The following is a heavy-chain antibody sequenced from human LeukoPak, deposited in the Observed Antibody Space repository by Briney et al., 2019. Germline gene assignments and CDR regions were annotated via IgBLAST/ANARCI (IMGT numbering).Heavy chain of an antibody. D-gene: IGHD6-19*01. CDR1: GGSISSTTYY. CDR2: IYFSGST. V-gene: IGHV4-39*07. Sequence: PSETLSLTCTVSGGSISSTTYYWGWIRQPPGTGLEWIGSIYFSGSTYYNPSLKSRVTISVDTSKNQFSLSLNSVTAADTAVYYCARGGTVAALYNWFDPWGQGILVTVSS. J-gene: IGHJ5*02. CDR3: ARGGTVAALYNWFDP.